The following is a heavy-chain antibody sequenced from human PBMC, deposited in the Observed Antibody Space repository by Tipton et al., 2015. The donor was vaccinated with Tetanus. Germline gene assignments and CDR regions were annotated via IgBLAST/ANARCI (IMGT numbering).Heavy chain of an antibody. D-gene: IGHD2-15*01. CDR2: SWYDGTDK. CDR3: AREADCSGGSCFSGDFDN. V-gene: IGHV3-33*08. CDR1: GFTFSDYA. J-gene: IGHJ4*02. Sequence: SLRLSCAASGFTFSDYAMSWARQAPGKGLEWVAVSWYDGTDKYYADSVKGRFTISRDNSKNTLYLQMNSLRAEDTAVYYCAREADCSGGSCFSGDFDNWGQGTQVTVSS.